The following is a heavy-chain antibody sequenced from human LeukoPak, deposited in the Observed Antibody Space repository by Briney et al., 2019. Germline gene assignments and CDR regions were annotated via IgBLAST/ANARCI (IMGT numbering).Heavy chain of an antibody. D-gene: IGHD3-3*01. CDR2: IRYDGSNK. V-gene: IGHV3-30*02. J-gene: IGHJ4*02. CDR3: AKDRDGFWSGYYITDY. CDR1: GFTFSSYG. Sequence: GGSLRLSCAASGFTFSSYGMHWVCQAPGKGLEWVAFIRYDGSNKYYADSVKGRFTISRDNSKNTLYLQMNSLRAEDTAVYYCAKDRDGFWSGYYITDYWGQGTLVTVSS.